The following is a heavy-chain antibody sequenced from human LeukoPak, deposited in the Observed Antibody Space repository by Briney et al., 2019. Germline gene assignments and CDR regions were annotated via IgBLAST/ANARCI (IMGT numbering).Heavy chain of an antibody. CDR1: GGSISSSSYY. CDR2: INHSGST. J-gene: IGHJ6*03. V-gene: IGHV4-39*07. Sequence: SETLSLTCTVSGGSISSSSYYWGWIRQPPGKGLEWIGEINHSGSTNYNPSLKSRVTISVDTSKNQFSLKLSSVTAADTAVYYCARLKAAAGTHYYYYMDVWGKGTTVTVSS. D-gene: IGHD6-13*01. CDR3: ARLKAAAGTHYYYYMDV.